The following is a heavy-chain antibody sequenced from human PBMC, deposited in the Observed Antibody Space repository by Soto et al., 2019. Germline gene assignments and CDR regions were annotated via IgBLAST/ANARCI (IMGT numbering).Heavy chain of an antibody. D-gene: IGHD3-22*01. J-gene: IGHJ4*02. CDR1: GYTFTSYG. V-gene: IGHV1-18*01. CDR3: ARALYYYDNSGLAY. CDR2: INIYSGDA. Sequence: QVRLEQSGPEVKKTGASVKVSCKASGYTFTSYGISWVRQAPGQGLEWMGWINIYSGDANYAQSFQDRVTMXXXTXTNTVYMEMRTLRSDDTAVYYCARALYYYDNSGLAYWGQGTLVTVSS.